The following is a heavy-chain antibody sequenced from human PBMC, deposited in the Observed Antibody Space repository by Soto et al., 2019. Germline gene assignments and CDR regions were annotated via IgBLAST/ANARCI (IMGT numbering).Heavy chain of an antibody. D-gene: IGHD1-26*01. J-gene: IGHJ5*02. V-gene: IGHV4-61*01. CDR2: IYYSGST. CDR3: AREVGAPLYNWFDP. CDR1: GGSVSSGSYY. Sequence: TSETLSLTCTVSGGSVSSGSYYWSWIRQPPGKGLEWIGYIYYSGSTNYNPSLKSRVTISVDTSKNQFSLKLSSVTAADSAVYYCAREVGAPLYNWFDPWGQGTLVTVSS.